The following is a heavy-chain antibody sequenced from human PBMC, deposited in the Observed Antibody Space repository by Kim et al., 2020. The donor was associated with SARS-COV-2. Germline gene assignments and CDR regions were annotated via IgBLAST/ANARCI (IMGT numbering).Heavy chain of an antibody. J-gene: IGHJ6*03. D-gene: IGHD2-2*01. Sequence: GKGRFTISRDNSKNRLYLQMNSLRADDTAVYFCARGRFCSSSNCYSYMDVWGKGTTVIVSS. V-gene: IGHV3-30*07. CDR3: ARGRFCSSSNCYSYMDV.